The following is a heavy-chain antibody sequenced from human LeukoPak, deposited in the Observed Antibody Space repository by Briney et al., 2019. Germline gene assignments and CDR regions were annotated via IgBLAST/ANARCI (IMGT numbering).Heavy chain of an antibody. CDR2: ISSSGSTI. CDR1: GFTFSSYE. D-gene: IGHD2-15*01. CDR3: ARDWGVGTVDY. Sequence: SGGSLRLSCAASGFTFSSYEMNWVRQAPGKGLEWVSYISSSGSTIYYADSVKGRFTISRDNAKNSLYLQMNSLRAEDTAVYYCARDWGVGTVDYWGQGTLVTVSS. V-gene: IGHV3-48*03. J-gene: IGHJ4*02.